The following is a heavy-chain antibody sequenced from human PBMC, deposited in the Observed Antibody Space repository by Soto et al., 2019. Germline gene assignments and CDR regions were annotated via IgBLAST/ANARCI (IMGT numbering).Heavy chain of an antibody. V-gene: IGHV4-39*01. J-gene: IGHJ6*02. CDR1: GDSINSDNYY. CDR2: IYYRGNT. CDR3: ARCPRGSVCYLVGSYYCGTHV. Sequence: SETLSLTCSVSGDSINSDNYYWGWIRQPPVRGLEWIGSIYYRGNTYYNPSLKTRVTISLDKSKSQFSLKLNSVTAADSAVYYCARCPRGSVCYLVGSYYCGTHVSGPGTTVT. D-gene: IGHD3-10*01.